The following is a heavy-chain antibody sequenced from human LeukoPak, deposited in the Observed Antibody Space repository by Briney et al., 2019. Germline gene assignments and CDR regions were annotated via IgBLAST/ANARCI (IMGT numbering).Heavy chain of an antibody. CDR2: INPNSGGT. Sequence: ASVTVSCTASGYTFTGYYMRWVRQAPGQGLEWMGWINPNSGGTNYAQKFQGRVTMTRDTSISTAYMELSRLRSDDTAVYYCVSYYDSSGYKDYWGQGTLVTVSS. CDR1: GYTFTGYY. V-gene: IGHV1-2*02. CDR3: VSYYDSSGYKDY. J-gene: IGHJ4*02. D-gene: IGHD3-22*01.